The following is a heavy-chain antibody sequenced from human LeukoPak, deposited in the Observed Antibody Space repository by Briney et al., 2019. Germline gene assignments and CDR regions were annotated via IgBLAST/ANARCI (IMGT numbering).Heavy chain of an antibody. D-gene: IGHD6-19*01. CDR1: GFTFSSYA. CDR2: ISGSGGST. V-gene: IGHV3-23*01. Sequence: GGSLRLSCAASGFTFSSYAMSWVRQAPGKGLEWVSAISGSGGSTYYADSVKGRFTISRDNSKNTLYLQMNSLRAEDTAVYYCAKDFFSSGWCEGFDYWGQGTLVTVSS. CDR3: AKDFFSSGWCEGFDY. J-gene: IGHJ4*02.